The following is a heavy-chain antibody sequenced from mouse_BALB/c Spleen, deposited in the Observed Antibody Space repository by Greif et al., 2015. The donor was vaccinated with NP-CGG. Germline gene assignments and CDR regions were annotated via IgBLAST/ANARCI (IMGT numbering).Heavy chain of an antibody. CDR1: GFNIKDTY. CDR3: AAYYYGPAWFAY. Sequence: VQLQQSGAELVKPGASVKLSCTASGFNIKDTYMHWVKQRPEQGLEWIGRIDPANGNTKYDPKFQGKATITADTSSNPAYLQLTSLTSEDPAVYYCAAYYYGPAWFAYWGQGTLVTVSA. CDR2: IDPANGNT. D-gene: IGHD1-1*01. V-gene: IGHV14-3*02. J-gene: IGHJ3*01.